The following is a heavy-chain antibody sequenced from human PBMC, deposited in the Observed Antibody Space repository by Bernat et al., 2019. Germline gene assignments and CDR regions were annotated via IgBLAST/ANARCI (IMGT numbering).Heavy chain of an antibody. CDR3: ARDRAAAGWFDP. D-gene: IGHD6-13*01. V-gene: IGHV4-31*03. CDR1: GGPISSGGYY. Sequence: QVQLQESGPGLVKPSQTLSLTCTVSGGPISSGGYYWSWIRQHPGKGLEWIGYIYYSGSTYYNPSLKSRVTISVDTSKNQFSLKLSSVTAADTAVYYCARDRAAAGWFDPWGQGTLVTVSS. CDR2: IYYSGST. J-gene: IGHJ5*02.